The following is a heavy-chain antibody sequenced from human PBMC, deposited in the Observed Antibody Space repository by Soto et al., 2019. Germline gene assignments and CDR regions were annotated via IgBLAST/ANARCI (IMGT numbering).Heavy chain of an antibody. V-gene: IGHV3-23*01. CDR1: GFTFSNYA. CDR3: AKAYFVWSSEKPYYFDY. J-gene: IGHJ4*02. Sequence: EVQLLASGGGLVQPGGSLRLSCAASGFTFSNYAMTWVRQGPGKGLEWVSGISGSGGRSYYADSVKGRFTISRDNSKSTLYLQMNSLRAEDTAVYYCAKAYFVWSSEKPYYFDYWGQGTLVTVSS. CDR2: ISGSGGRS. D-gene: IGHD3-16*01.